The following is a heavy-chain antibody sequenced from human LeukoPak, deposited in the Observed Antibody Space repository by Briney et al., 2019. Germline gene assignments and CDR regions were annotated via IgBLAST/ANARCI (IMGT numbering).Heavy chain of an antibody. CDR2: ISYDGSNK. D-gene: IGHD4-17*01. CDR1: GFTFSSYA. V-gene: IGHV3-30-3*01. CDR3: ARETGSAVGSTDFDY. Sequence: GGSLRLSCAASGFTFSSYAMHWVRQAPGKGLEWVAVISYDGSNKYYADSVKGRFTISRDNPKNTLYLQMNSLRAEDTAVYYCARETGSAVGSTDFDYWGQGTLVTVSS. J-gene: IGHJ4*02.